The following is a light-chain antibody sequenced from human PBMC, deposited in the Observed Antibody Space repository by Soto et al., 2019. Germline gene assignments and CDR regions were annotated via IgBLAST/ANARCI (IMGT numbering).Light chain of an antibody. Sequence: IVMPPSQATLSVSPGERAHFSCRARQNIDNKLVWYQQKPGQVPRLLIYDASTRATGIPARFSGSGSGKDFTLTISRMENEDFEVYYCQKYGSSLWKFGKGNKVDIK. CDR1: QNIDNK. CDR3: QKYGSSLWK. J-gene: IGKJ1*01. V-gene: IGKV3-20*01. CDR2: DAS.